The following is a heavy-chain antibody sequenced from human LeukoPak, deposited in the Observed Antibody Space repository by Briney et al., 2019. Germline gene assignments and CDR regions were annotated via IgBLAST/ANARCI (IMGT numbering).Heavy chain of an antibody. CDR1: GFTFSSYA. V-gene: IGHV3-30-3*01. D-gene: IGHD3-22*01. CDR2: ISYDGSNK. CDR3: ARDRSRYDLDP. J-gene: IGHJ5*02. Sequence: GGSLRISCAASGFTFSSYAMHWVRQAPGKGLEWVAVISYDGSNKYYADSVKGRFTISRDNSKNTLYLQMNSLRAEDTAVYYCARDRSRYDLDPWGQGTLVTVSS.